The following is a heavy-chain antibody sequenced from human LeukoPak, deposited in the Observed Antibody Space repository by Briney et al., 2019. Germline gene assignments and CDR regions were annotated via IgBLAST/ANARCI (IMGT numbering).Heavy chain of an antibody. J-gene: IGHJ4*02. V-gene: IGHV4-31*03. CDR1: GASISSGGYY. CDR2: IYYSGST. D-gene: IGHD3-22*01. Sequence: SETLSLTCTVSGASISSGGYYWSWLRQHPGKGLEWIGYIYYSGSTYYNPSLKSRVTISVDTSKNQFSLKLSSVTAADTAVYYCARWSSGYYYFDYWGQGTLVTVSS. CDR3: ARWSSGYYYFDY.